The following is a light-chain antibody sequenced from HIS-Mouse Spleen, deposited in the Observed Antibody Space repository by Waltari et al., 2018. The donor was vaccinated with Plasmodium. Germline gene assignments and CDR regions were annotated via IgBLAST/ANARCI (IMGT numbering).Light chain of an antibody. CDR1: KSISSY. CDR2: AAS. V-gene: IGKV1-39*01. CDR3: QQNYNTWT. Sequence: DIQMTQSPSSLSASVGDRVTITCRASKSISSYLNWYQQKPGKAPKLLIYAASSLQSGVPSRFSGSGSGIDFTLTISSLQPEDFSTYYCQQNYNTWTFGQGTKVEIK. J-gene: IGKJ1*01.